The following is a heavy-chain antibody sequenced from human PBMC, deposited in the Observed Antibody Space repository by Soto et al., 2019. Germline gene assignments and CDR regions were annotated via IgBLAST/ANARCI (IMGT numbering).Heavy chain of an antibody. D-gene: IGHD6-13*01. CDR3: ARSPSSSLSFREYYYGMDV. Sequence: QVQLVESGGGLVKPGGSLRLSCAASGFTFSDYYMSWIRQAPGKGLEWVSYISSSGSTIYYADSVKGRFTTSRDNAKNSLYLQMNSLRAEYTAVYYCARSPSSSLSFREYYYGMDVWGQGTTVTVS. V-gene: IGHV3-11*01. CDR1: GFTFSDYY. J-gene: IGHJ6*02. CDR2: ISSSGSTI.